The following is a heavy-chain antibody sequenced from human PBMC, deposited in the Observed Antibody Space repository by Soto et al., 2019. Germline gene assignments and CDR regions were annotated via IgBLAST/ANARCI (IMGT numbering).Heavy chain of an antibody. CDR1: GYSFSTYS. CDR2: IHSGDSNA. V-gene: IGHV5-51*01. CDR3: ATWRSSHWFDY. Sequence: GESLKISCKGSGYSFSTYSIGWVRQMPGKGLEWMGNIHSGDSNARYSPSFQGQVTISVDKSISTAYLQWSSLKASDTALYYSATWRSSHWFDYWGQGTLVTVSS. J-gene: IGHJ4*02. D-gene: IGHD2-2*01.